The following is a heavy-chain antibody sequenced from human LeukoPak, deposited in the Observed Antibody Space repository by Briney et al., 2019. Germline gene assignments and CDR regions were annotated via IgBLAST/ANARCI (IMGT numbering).Heavy chain of an antibody. V-gene: IGHV1-2*02. CDR1: GYTFTAYY. J-gene: IGHJ4*02. CDR2: INPNSGGT. Sequence: ASVKVSFKASGYTFTAYYMHWVRQAPGQGLEWMGWINPNSGGTNFAERFQGRVTMTRDTSISTAYIELSSLRSDDTAVYYCARVWGYDSSWFDYWGQGTLVTVSS. CDR3: ARVWGYDSSWFDY. D-gene: IGHD6-13*01.